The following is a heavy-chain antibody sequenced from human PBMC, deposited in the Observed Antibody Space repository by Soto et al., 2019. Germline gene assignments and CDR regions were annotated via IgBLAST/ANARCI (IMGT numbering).Heavy chain of an antibody. Sequence: ASVKVSCKASGYTFTSCYMHWVRQAPGQGLEWMGIINPSGGSTSYAQKFQGRVTMTRDTSTSTVYMELSSLTSDDTAIYYCARAISLIMAAPAYWGQGTLVTVSS. V-gene: IGHV1-46*01. CDR2: INPSGGST. CDR1: GYTFTSCY. J-gene: IGHJ4*02. D-gene: IGHD2-8*01. CDR3: ARAISLIMAAPAY.